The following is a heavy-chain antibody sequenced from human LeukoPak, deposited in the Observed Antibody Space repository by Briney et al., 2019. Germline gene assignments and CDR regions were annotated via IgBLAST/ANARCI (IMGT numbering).Heavy chain of an antibody. CDR1: GFIFSGYA. CDR2: ISGGGGST. CDR3: AKAGSGYSYFDH. J-gene: IGHJ4*02. V-gene: IGHV3-23*01. Sequence: GSLRLSCAASGFIFSGYAMSWVRQAPGKGLEWVSGISGGGGSTYYADSAKGRFAISRDNSKNRLFLQMNSLRAEDTAVYYCAKAGSGYSYFDHWGQGTLVTVSS. D-gene: IGHD3-22*01.